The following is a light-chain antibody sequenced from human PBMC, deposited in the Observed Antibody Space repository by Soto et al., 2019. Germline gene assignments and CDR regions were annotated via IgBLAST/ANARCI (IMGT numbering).Light chain of an antibody. Sequence: QSALTQPRSVSGSPGQSVTISCTGTSSDVGGYNYVSWHQQHPGKAPKLILYDVSKRPSGVPDRFSGSKSGNTASLTISGLQAEDEADYYCCSYAGSYTHVFGTGTKLTVL. CDR3: CSYAGSYTHV. CDR2: DVS. J-gene: IGLJ1*01. CDR1: SSDVGGYNY. V-gene: IGLV2-11*01.